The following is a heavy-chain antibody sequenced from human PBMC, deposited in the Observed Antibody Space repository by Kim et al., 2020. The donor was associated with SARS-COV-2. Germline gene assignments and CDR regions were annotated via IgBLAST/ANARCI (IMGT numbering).Heavy chain of an antibody. CDR1: RYTFTYYD. J-gene: IGHJ6*02. CDR3: AGHKEEYYYGMDV. CDR2: ISPNSGDT. Sequence: ASVKVSCEASRYTFTYYDIHWVRQAPGQGLEWMGRISPNSGDTYYAQNFQGRVTMTRDTSTTTVYVELSRLGSDDTAIYYCAGHKEEYYYGMDVGGQGTTITVSS. V-gene: IGHV1-2*06.